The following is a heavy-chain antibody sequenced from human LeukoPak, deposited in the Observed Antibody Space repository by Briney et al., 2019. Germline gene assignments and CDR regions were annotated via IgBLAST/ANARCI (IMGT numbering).Heavy chain of an antibody. CDR2: TYYRSTWYN. D-gene: IGHD2-2*01. CDR3: ARRLTQYDCFDP. Sequence: SQTLSLTCAISGDGVSSNSVTWNWIRQSPSRGLEWLGRTYYRSTWYNDYAVSVRGRITVNPDTSKNQFSLHLNPVTPEDTAVYYCARRLTQYDCFDPWGQGILVTVSS. V-gene: IGHV6-1*01. CDR1: GDGVSSNSVT. J-gene: IGHJ5*02.